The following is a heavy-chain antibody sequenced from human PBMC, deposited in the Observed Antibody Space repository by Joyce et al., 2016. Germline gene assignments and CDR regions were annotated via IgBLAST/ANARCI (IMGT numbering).Heavy chain of an antibody. CDR2: ISGSGGST. CDR3: AREHDYGGNPDGSMDY. J-gene: IGHJ4*02. Sequence: EVQLLQSGGGLVQPGGSLRLSCAAFGFIFRSYAMSLVRQGPGKGVEWGSLISGSGGSTSYADSVKGRFTISRDKSKNTLYLQMNSLRAEDTAVYYCAREHDYGGNPDGSMDYWGQGTLVTVSS. V-gene: IGHV3-23*01. D-gene: IGHD4-23*01. CDR1: GFIFRSYA.